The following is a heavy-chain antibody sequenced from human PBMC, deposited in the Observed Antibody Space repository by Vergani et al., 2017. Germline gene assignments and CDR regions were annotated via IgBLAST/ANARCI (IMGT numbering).Heavy chain of an antibody. D-gene: IGHD3-10*01. Sequence: QVQLQESGPGLVRPSQTLSLTCTVSGGSISSGSYYWSWFRQPAGTGLEWIGCFYTGGGTSYNPSLKSRVTISVDTSKNQFSLQLSSVTAADTAVYYCAGSRPVRGVIINQYNWFDPWGQGTLVTVSS. CDR2: FYTGGGT. CDR1: GGSISSGSYY. J-gene: IGHJ5*02. CDR3: AGSRPVRGVIINQYNWFDP. V-gene: IGHV4-61*02.